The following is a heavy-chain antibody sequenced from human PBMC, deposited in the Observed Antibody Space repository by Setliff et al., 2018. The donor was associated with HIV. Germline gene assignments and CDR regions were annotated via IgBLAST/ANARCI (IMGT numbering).Heavy chain of an antibody. V-gene: IGHV4-34*01. J-gene: IGHJ4*02. Sequence: ASETLSLTCAVYGGSFSDYYWTWIRQSPGKGLEWIGEINHRGSTNYNPSLKSRVTVSVDTSKNQFSLRLNSVTAADTAVYYCARGSDYIWGNYRFPFDYWGQGTLVTV. CDR3: ARGSDYIWGNYRFPFDY. CDR2: INHRGST. CDR1: GGSFSDYY. D-gene: IGHD3-16*02.